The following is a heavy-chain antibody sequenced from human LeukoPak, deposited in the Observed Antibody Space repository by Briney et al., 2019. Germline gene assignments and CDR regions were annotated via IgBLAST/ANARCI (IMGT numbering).Heavy chain of an antibody. V-gene: IGHV3-48*02. D-gene: IGHD3-22*01. Sequence: GGSLRLSRAAPGFTFSTYSMNWVRQAPGKRLEWVSYITSSSSTIYYADSVRGRFTISRDNAKNSLYLQMNSLRDEDTAVYYCARVDWMIGAFDIWGQGTMVTVSS. J-gene: IGHJ3*02. CDR3: ARVDWMIGAFDI. CDR2: ITSSSSTI. CDR1: GFTFSTYS.